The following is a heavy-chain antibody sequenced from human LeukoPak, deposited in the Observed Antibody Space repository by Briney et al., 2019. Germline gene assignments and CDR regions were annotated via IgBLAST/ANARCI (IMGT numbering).Heavy chain of an antibody. J-gene: IGHJ4*02. V-gene: IGHV3-21*04. CDR3: AKEYFPTGTTMVQDYFDY. D-gene: IGHD1-1*01. CDR1: GFTFSSYS. Sequence: GGSLRLSCAASGFTFSSYSMNWVRQAPGKGLEWVSSISSSSSYIYYADSVKGRFTISRDNAKNSLYLQMNSLRAEDTALYYCAKEYFPTGTTMVQDYFDYWGQGTLVTVSS. CDR2: ISSSSSYI.